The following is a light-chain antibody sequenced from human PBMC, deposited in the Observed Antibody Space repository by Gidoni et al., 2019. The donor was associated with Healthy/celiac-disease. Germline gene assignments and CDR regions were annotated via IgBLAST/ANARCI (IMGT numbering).Light chain of an antibody. Sequence: IQMTQSPSSLSASVGDRVTITCRASQSISRYLNWYQQKPGKAPKLLIYAASSLQSGVPSRFSGSGSGTDFTLTISSLQPEDFATYYCQQSYSTPMYTFGQGTKLEIK. CDR2: AAS. CDR3: QQSYSTPMYT. V-gene: IGKV1-39*01. CDR1: QSISRY. J-gene: IGKJ2*01.